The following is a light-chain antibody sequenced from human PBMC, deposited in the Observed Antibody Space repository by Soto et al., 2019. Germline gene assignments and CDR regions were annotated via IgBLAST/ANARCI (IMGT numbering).Light chain of an antibody. CDR2: EVS. J-gene: IGLJ2*01. Sequence: QSVLTQPPSVSGSPGQSVTISCTGTISDVGSYNRVSWYQQPPGTAPKLMIYEVSNRPSGVPDRFSGSKSGNTASLTISGLQAEDEANYYCSSFTSDSTLVFGGGTKVTVL. CDR1: ISDVGSYNR. CDR3: SSFTSDSTLV. V-gene: IGLV2-18*02.